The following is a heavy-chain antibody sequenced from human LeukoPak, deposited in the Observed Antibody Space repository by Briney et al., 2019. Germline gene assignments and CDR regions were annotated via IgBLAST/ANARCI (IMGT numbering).Heavy chain of an antibody. CDR3: ASSYLMIDQFDP. CDR2: INPSGGFT. Sequence: GASVKVSCKASGYTFTTHYIHWVRQAPGQGLEWMGIINPSGGFTTYAQMFQDRVTMTRDTSTSTVYMELSSLRSEDTAVYYCASSYLMIDQFDPWGQRTLVTVSS. D-gene: IGHD3-22*01. V-gene: IGHV1-46*01. CDR1: GYTFTTHY. J-gene: IGHJ5*02.